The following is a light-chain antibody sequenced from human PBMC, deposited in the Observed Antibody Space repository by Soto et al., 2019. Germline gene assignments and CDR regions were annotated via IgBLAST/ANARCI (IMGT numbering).Light chain of an antibody. CDR2: RAS. J-gene: IGKJ1*01. CDR1: QNISFW. Sequence: DIQVTQSPSTLSAFVGGRVTLTCRASQNISFWLAWYQQKSGKAPKVLMHRASNLENGVPSRFSGSGSGTEFTLTISSLQPEDYATYYCQQYMSYSFGQGTKVDIK. CDR3: QQYMSYS. V-gene: IGKV1-5*03.